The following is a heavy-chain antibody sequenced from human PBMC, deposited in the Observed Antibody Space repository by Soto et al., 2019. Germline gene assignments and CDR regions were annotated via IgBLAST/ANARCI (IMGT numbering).Heavy chain of an antibody. Sequence: QVQLVESGGGVVQPGRSLRLSCAASGFTFSSYGMHWVRQAPGKGLEWVAVISYDGSNKYYADSVKGRFTISRDNSKNTLYLQINSLRAEDTAVYYCAKDAGRSGYSPGYFDYWGQGTLVTVSS. CDR3: AKDAGRSGYSPGYFDY. CDR1: GFTFSSYG. CDR2: ISYDGSNK. V-gene: IGHV3-30*18. J-gene: IGHJ4*02. D-gene: IGHD3-22*01.